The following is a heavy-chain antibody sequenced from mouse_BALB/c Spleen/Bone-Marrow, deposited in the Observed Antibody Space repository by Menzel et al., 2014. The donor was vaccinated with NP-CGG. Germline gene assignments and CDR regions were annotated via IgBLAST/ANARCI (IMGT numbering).Heavy chain of an antibody. CDR2: IDLYNGGT. J-gene: IGHJ4*01. D-gene: IGHD2-2*01. CDR3: ARLGAGYYDALDY. CDR1: GYAFTNYN. V-gene: IGHV1S135*01. Sequence: EVQLQESGPELVKPGASVKVSCKASGYAFTNYNMYWVKQSHGKSLEWIGYIDLYNGGTSYNQKFKGKATLTVDKSSSTAYMHLNSLTSEDSAVYYCARLGAGYYDALDYWGQGTSVTVSS.